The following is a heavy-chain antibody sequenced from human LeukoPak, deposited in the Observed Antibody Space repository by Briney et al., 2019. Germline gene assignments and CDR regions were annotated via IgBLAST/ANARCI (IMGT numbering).Heavy chain of an antibody. D-gene: IGHD3-3*01. CDR2: ISYDGSNK. Sequence: PGRSLRLSCAASAFTFSSYGMHWVRQAPGKGLEWVALISYDGSNKYYADSVKGRFTISRDNSKNTLYLQMNSLRAEDTAVYYCAGIYDFWSGQGPGAFDIWGQGTMVTVSS. CDR3: AGIYDFWSGQGPGAFDI. J-gene: IGHJ3*02. V-gene: IGHV3-30*03. CDR1: AFTFSSYG.